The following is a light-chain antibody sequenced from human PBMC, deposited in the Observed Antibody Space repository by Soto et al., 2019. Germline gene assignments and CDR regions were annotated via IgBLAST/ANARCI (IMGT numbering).Light chain of an antibody. V-gene: IGKV3-20*01. J-gene: IGKJ3*01. Sequence: EVVLTQSPDTLSLSPGEGATLSCRASQTISSNYVAWYQQKPGQAPRLLIYSASTRATGTPDRFSGSGSGTHFTLTISRLEPEDFAVYYSQQYGIVFGPGTKVEIK. CDR2: SAS. CDR3: QQYGIV. CDR1: QTISSNY.